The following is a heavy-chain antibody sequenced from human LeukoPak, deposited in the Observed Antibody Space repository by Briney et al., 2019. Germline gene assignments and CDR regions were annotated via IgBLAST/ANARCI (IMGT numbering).Heavy chain of an antibody. CDR2: IESKTDGGTT. CDR1: GFTFSNAW. V-gene: IGHV3-15*04. CDR3: TTESYYYGSGSYTARGAFDI. J-gene: IGHJ3*02. Sequence: GRSLRLSCAASGFTFSNAWMSWVSQDPGKGREWVGRIESKTDGGTTAYAAPVKGRFTISRDDSKNTLYLQMNSLKTEDTAVYYCTTESYYYGSGSYTARGAFDIWGQGTMVTVS. D-gene: IGHD3-10*01.